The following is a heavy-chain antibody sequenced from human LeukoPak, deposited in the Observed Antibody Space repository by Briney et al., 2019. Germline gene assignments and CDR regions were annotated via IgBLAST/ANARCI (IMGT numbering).Heavy chain of an antibody. CDR3: ARNRGYNYGSGPMVG. CDR1: GFTFSSYA. J-gene: IGHJ4*02. D-gene: IGHD5-18*01. CDR2: ISYDESNK. V-gene: IGHV3-30*04. Sequence: GGSLRLSCAASGFTFSSYAMHWVREAPGKGLEWVTVISYDESNKDYADAVKGRFTISRDNSMNTLYLQMSSLRTEDTAVYYCARNRGYNYGSGPMVGWGQGTLVTVSS.